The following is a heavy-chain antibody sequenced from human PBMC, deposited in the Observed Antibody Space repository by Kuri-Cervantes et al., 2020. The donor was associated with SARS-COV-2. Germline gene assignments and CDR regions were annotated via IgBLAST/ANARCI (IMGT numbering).Heavy chain of an antibody. D-gene: IGHD6-6*01. CDR1: GYTFTGYY. V-gene: IGHV1-2*02. J-gene: IGHJ6*02. CDR2: INPNSGGT. Sequence: ASVKVSCKASGYTFTGYYMHWVRQAPGQGLEWMGWINPNSGGTNYAQKFQGRVTMTRDTSISTAYMELSRLRSDDTAVYYCARDQGLYSSSSHPEGYYYGMDVWGQGTTVTVSS. CDR3: ARDQGLYSSSSHPEGYYYGMDV.